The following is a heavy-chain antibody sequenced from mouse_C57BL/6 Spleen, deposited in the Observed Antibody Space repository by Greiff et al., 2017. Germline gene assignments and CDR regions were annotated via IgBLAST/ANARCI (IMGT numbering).Heavy chain of an antibody. Sequence: EVMLVESGGGLVKPGGSLKLSCAASGFTFSDYGMHWVRQAPEKGLEWVAYISSGSSTIYYADTVKGRFTISRYNAKNTLFLQMTSLRSEDTAMYYCARKNYYGSSYSYYAMDYWGQGTSVTVSS. J-gene: IGHJ4*01. D-gene: IGHD1-1*01. CDR2: ISSGSSTI. CDR1: GFTFSDYG. CDR3: ARKNYYGSSYSYYAMDY. V-gene: IGHV5-17*01.